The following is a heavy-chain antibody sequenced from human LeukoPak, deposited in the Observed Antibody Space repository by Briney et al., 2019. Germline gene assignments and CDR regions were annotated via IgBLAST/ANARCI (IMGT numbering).Heavy chain of an antibody. CDR3: ARGASGPDGSGSYFY. D-gene: IGHD3-10*01. J-gene: IGHJ4*02. CDR2: IIPIFGTA. V-gene: IGHV1-69*13. CDR1: GGTFSSYA. Sequence: ASVTVSCTASGGTFSSYAISWVRQAPGQGLEWMGGIIPIFGTANYAQKFQGRVTITADESTSTAYMELSSLRSEDTAVYYCARGASGPDGSGSYFYWGQGTLVTVSS.